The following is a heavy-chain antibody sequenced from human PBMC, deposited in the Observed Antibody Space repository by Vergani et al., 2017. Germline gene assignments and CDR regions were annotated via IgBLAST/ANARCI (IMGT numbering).Heavy chain of an antibody. V-gene: IGHV3-74*01. J-gene: IGHJ6*02. CDR2: INSDGSST. Sequence: EVQLVESGGGLVQPGGSLRLSCAASGFTFSSYWMHWVRQAPGKGLVWVSRINSDGSSTSYADSVKGRFPISRATDKNTLYLQMNSRRAEDTAVYYCARDTKRLRSMDVWGQGTTVTVSS. D-gene: IGHD2-2*01. CDR1: GFTFSSYW. CDR3: ARDTKRLRSMDV.